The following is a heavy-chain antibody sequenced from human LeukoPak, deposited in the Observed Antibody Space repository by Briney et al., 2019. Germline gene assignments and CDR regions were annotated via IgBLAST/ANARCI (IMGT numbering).Heavy chain of an antibody. J-gene: IGHJ4*02. D-gene: IGHD2-2*01. CDR3: AKAERVVPAAPTDY. V-gene: IGHV3-23*01. Sequence: PGGSLRLSCAASGFTFSSYAMSWVRQAPGKGLEWVSAISGSGGSTYHADSVKGRFTISRDNSKNTLYLQMNSLRAEDTAVYYCAKAERVVPAAPTDYWGQGTLVTVSS. CDR2: ISGSGGST. CDR1: GFTFSSYA.